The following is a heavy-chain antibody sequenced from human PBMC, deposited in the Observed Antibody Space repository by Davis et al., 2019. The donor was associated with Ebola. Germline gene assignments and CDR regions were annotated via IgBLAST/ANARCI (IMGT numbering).Heavy chain of an antibody. J-gene: IGHJ4*02. D-gene: IGHD3-10*01. V-gene: IGHV1-18*01. CDR1: GYSFTSYG. CDR2: ISAYNGNT. Sequence: MPGGSLRLSCKGSGYSFTSYGINWVRQAPGQGLEWMGWISAYNGNTNYAQKLQGRVTMTTDTSTSTAYMELRSLRSDDTAIYYCARDITMVQGPAWFDYWGQGTLVTVSS. CDR3: ARDITMVQGPAWFDY.